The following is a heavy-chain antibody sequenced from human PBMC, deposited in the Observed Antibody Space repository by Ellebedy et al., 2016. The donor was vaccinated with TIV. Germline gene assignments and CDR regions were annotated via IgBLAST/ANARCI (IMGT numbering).Heavy chain of an antibody. J-gene: IGHJ3*02. CDR2: IGTVVGDT. V-gene: IGHV3-13*01. CDR1: GFTFSSYD. CDR3: VRVVAGSPQPFPI. D-gene: IGHD3-10*01. Sequence: PGGSLRLSCAASGFTFSSYDMHWVRQGTRKGLEWVSGIGTVVGDTTYADSVKGRFTISRENAKNSFYLQMNSLTVEDTAMYYCVRVVAGSPQPFPIWGQGTMVTVSS.